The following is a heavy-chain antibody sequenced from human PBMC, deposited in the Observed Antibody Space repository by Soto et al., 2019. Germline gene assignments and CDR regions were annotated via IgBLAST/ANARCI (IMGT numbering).Heavy chain of an antibody. CDR2: ITDSGGDA. V-gene: IGHV3-23*01. CDR3: AKSASYYYGSGFDP. Sequence: GGSLRLSCVASGITFGSRAMSWVRQAPGEGLEWVSTITDSGGDAKYADSVRGRFAISRDNSKNTLYLQMNSLRAEDTAVHYCAKSASYYYGSGFDPWGQGTLVTVSS. D-gene: IGHD3-10*01. CDR1: GITFGSRA. J-gene: IGHJ5*02.